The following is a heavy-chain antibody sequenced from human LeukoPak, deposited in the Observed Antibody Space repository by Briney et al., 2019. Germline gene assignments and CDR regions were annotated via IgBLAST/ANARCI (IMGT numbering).Heavy chain of an antibody. CDR1: GFTFSSYG. CDR2: IWYDGSNK. V-gene: IGHV3-30*02. J-gene: IGHJ4*02. Sequence: GGSLRLSCAASGFTFSSYGMHWVRQAPGKGLEWVAVIWYDGSNKYYADSVKGRFTISRDNSKNTLYLQMNSLRAEDTAVYYCATPRLTYYYDSSGSFDYWGQGTLVTVSS. CDR3: ATPRLTYYYDSSGSFDY. D-gene: IGHD3-22*01.